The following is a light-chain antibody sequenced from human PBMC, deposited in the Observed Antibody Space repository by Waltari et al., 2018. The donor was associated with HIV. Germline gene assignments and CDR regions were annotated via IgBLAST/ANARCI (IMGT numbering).Light chain of an antibody. J-gene: IGLJ2*01. CDR3: GTWDTSLNAGV. CDR2: DNH. V-gene: IGLV1-51*01. Sequence: QSVLTQPPAVSAAPGQKVAIACSGTTSNIGNNFVCWYQKLQGTAPKLLIFDNHQRPSCVSDRFSASKSGTSATLAIPGLHTGDEAEYYCGTWDTSLNAGVFGGGTKVSVL. CDR1: TSNIGNNF.